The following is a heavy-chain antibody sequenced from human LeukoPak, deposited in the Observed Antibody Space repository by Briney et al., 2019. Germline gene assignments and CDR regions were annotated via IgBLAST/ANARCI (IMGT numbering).Heavy chain of an antibody. CDR3: ARDAASSPFDY. Sequence: HPGGSLRLSCAASGFTVSSNYMTWVRQAPGKGLEWVSVISSGGSPYYADSVKDRFTISRDNAKNMVYLQMNSLRAEDTAVYYCARDAASSPFDYWGQGTLVTVSS. CDR1: GFTVSSNY. CDR2: ISSGGSP. V-gene: IGHV3-66*01. J-gene: IGHJ4*02.